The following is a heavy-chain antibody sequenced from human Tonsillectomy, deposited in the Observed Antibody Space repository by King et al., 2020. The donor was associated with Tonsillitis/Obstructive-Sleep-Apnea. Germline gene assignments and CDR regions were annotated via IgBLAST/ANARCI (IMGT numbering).Heavy chain of an antibody. CDR2: IKHSGST. V-gene: IGHV4-34*01. J-gene: IGHJ6*03. Sequence: VQLQQWGAGLLKPSETLSLTCAVHGGSFSGYSWNWIRQPPGKGLEWIGSIKHSGSTNYNPYNPSLKSRVTISIDTSKNQFSLRLTSVNAADTALYYCASVITIFIIVVTGTYYSYYMDVWDKGTTVTVSS. CDR3: ASVITIFIIVVTGTYYSYYMDV. CDR1: GGSFSGYS. D-gene: IGHD3-3*01.